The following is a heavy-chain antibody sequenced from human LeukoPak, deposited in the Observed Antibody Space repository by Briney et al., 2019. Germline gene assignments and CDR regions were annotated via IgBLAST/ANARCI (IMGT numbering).Heavy chain of an antibody. CDR2: INHSGST. D-gene: IGHD3-10*01. J-gene: IGHJ6*03. Sequence: SETLSLTCAVYGGSFSGYYWSWIRQPPGKGLEWIGEINHSGSTNYNPSLKSRVTISVDTSKNQFSLKLSSVTAADTAVYHCARGGVRGLPYYYYYMDVWGKGTTVTVSS. CDR1: GGSFSGYY. CDR3: ARGGVRGLPYYYYYMDV. V-gene: IGHV4-34*01.